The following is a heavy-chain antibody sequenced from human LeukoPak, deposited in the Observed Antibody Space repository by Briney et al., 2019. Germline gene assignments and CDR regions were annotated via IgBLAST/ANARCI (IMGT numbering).Heavy chain of an antibody. V-gene: IGHV4-61*01. Sequence: SETLCLTCTVSGGSVSSGSYYWSWIRQPPGKGLEWIGHIYYSGSTNYNPSLKSRVTISVDTSKNQFSLKLSSVTAADTAVYYCATFSSSWAYYYYGMDVWGQGTTVTVSS. CDR1: GGSVSSGSYY. J-gene: IGHJ6*02. CDR3: ATFSSSWAYYYYGMDV. CDR2: IYYSGST. D-gene: IGHD6-13*01.